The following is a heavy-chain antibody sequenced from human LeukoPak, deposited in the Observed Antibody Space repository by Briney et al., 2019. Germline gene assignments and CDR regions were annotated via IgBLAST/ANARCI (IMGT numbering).Heavy chain of an antibody. CDR2: ISSSGSTI. D-gene: IGHD2-15*01. CDR3: AKTPISGGSCYY. V-gene: IGHV3-11*01. J-gene: IGHJ4*02. Sequence: GGSLRLSCAASGFTFSDYYMSWIRQAPGKGLEWVSYISSSGSTIYYADSVKGRFTISRDNSKNTLYLQMNSLRAEDTAVYYCAKTPISGGSCYYWGQGTLVTVSS. CDR1: GFTFSDYY.